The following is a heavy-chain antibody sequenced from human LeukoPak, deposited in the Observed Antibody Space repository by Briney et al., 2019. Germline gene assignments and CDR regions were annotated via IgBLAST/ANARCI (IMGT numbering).Heavy chain of an antibody. D-gene: IGHD3-3*01. V-gene: IGHV4-39*01. CDR2: IYYSGST. Sequence: SETLSLTCTVSGGSISISSYYWGWIRQPPGKGLEWIGSIYYSGSTYYNPSLKSRVTISVDTSKNQFSLKLSSVTAADTAVYYCARHGVFVGTPFAYWGQGTLVTVSS. CDR3: ARHGVFVGTPFAY. CDR1: GGSISISSYY. J-gene: IGHJ4*02.